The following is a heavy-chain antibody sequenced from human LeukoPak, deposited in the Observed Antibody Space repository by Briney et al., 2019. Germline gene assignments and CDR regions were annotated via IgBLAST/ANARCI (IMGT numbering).Heavy chain of an antibody. D-gene: IGHD2-15*01. CDR3: ARGGCSGGSCYGGFWFDP. V-gene: IGHV1-2*04. Sequence: ASVKVSCKASGYTFTGYYMHWVRQAPGQGLEWMGWINPNSGGTNYAQKFQGWVTMTTDTSISTAYMELSRRRSGDTAVYDCARGGCSGGSCYGGFWFDPWGQGTLVTVSS. CDR2: INPNSGGT. CDR1: GYTFTGYY. J-gene: IGHJ5*02.